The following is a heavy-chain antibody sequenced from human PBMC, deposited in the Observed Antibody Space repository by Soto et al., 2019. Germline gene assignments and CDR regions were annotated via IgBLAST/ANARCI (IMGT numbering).Heavy chain of an antibody. J-gene: IGHJ4*02. CDR3: ARHPGYYDILTGYTTYYFDS. D-gene: IGHD3-9*01. CDR2: IYYRGNT. CDR1: GGSIGAYY. Sequence: SETLSLTCTVSGGSIGAYYWSWIRQPPGKGLEWIGYIYYRGNTDYNPSLKSRVTISLDTPKNQFSLKLSSVTAADTAVYYCARHPGYYDILTGYTTYYFDSWGQGILVTVSA. V-gene: IGHV4-59*08.